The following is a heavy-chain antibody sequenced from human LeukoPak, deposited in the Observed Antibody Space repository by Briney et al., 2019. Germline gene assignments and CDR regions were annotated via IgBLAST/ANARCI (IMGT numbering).Heavy chain of an antibody. CDR2: INPSGGST. J-gene: IGHJ4*02. CDR1: GYTFTSYY. V-gene: IGHV1-46*01. CDR3: ARGSTVLRYFDGILPIGDY. Sequence: RASVKVSCKASGYTFTSYYMHWVRQAPGQGLEWMGIINPSGGSTSYAQKFQGRVTMTRDMSTSTVYMELSSLRSEDTAVYYCARGSTVLRYFDGILPIGDYWGQGTLVTVSS. D-gene: IGHD3-9*01.